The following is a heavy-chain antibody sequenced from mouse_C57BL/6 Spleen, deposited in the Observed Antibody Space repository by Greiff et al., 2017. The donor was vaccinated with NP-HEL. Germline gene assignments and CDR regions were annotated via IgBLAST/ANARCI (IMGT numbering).Heavy chain of an antibody. D-gene: IGHD4-1*01. V-gene: IGHV5-17*01. J-gene: IGHJ1*03. CDR1: GFTFSDSG. CDR2: ISSGCGTI. Sequence: EVHLVESGGGLVKPGGSLKLSCAASGFTFSDSGMHWVRQAPEKGLEWVAYISSGCGTIYYADTVKGRFTISSDHAKNTLFMHMPSLRSEDTAMYYCATGTSWYFDVWGTGTTVTVSS. CDR3: ATGTSWYFDV.